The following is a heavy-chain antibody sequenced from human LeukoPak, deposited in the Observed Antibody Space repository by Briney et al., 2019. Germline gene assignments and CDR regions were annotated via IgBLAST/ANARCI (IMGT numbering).Heavy chain of an antibody. CDR1: GFTFSSYG. J-gene: IGHJ4*02. Sequence: GGSLRLSCAASGFTFSSYGMHWVRQAPGKGLEWVAVISYDGSNKYYVDSVKGRFTISRGNSKNTLYLQMNSLRPEDTAVYYCATDSAGRVTMVRGPLDYWGQGTLVTVSS. CDR2: ISYDGSNK. CDR3: ATDSAGRVTMVRGPLDY. D-gene: IGHD3-10*01. V-gene: IGHV3-30*03.